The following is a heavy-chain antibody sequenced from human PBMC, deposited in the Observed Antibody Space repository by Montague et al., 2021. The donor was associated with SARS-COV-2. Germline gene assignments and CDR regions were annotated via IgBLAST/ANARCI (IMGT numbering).Heavy chain of an antibody. CDR2: ISWNSGSI. V-gene: IGHV3-9*01. CDR1: GFTFDDYA. Sequence: SLRLSYAASGFTFDDYAMHWVRQAPGKGLEWVSGISWNSGSIGYADSVKGRFTISRDNAKNSLYPQMNSLRAEDTALYYCAKDIDGHSSTFDYWGQGTLVTVSS. J-gene: IGHJ4*02. CDR3: AKDIDGHSSTFDY. D-gene: IGHD6-13*01.